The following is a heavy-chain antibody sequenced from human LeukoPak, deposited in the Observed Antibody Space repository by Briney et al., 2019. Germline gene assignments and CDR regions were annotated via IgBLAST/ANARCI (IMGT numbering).Heavy chain of an antibody. J-gene: IGHJ3*02. D-gene: IGHD5-24*01. CDR1: GDSLTSHF. CDR3: ARRMATVTDAFDI. CDR2: VFHSGTT. Sequence: SETLSHTCNVSGDSLTSHFWSWIRQTPGRGLEWIGYVFHSGTTNYSPSLKSRVTISLDTSKKQFYLRLASATAADTAVYYCARRMATVTDAFDIWGRGTMVSVSS. V-gene: IGHV4-59*08.